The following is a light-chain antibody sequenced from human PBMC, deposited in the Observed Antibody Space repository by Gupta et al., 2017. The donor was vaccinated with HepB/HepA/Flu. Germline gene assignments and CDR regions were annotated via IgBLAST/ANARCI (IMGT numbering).Light chain of an antibody. V-gene: IGKV3-15*01. J-gene: IGKJ2*01. CDR3: QQENNWLPVYT. CDR2: GAS. Sequence: EIVMTQSPATLSVSPGERATLSCRASQSVSSNLAWYQQKPGQAPRLLIYGASTRATGITARFSGSGVGTGFTLTIISRQSEDFAVYYCQQENNWLPVYTFGQGTKLEIK. CDR1: QSVSSN.